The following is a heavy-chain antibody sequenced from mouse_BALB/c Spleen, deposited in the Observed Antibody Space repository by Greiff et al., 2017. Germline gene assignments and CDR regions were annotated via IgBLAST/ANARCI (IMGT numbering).Heavy chain of an antibody. CDR1: GYSITSDYA. CDR3: ARNYYGNRAWFAY. J-gene: IGHJ3*01. CDR2: ISYSGST. V-gene: IGHV3-2*02. D-gene: IGHD2-1*01. Sequence: EVKVEESGPGLVKPSQSLSLTCTVTGYSITSDYAWNWIRQFPGNKLEWMGYISYSGSTSYNPSLKSRISITRDTSKNQFFLQLNSVTTEDTATYYCARNYYGNRAWFAYWGQGTLVTVSA.